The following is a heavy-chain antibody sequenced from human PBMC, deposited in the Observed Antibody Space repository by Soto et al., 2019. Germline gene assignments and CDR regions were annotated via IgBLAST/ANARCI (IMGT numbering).Heavy chain of an antibody. CDR3: AGETYYYGSGNYGWFDP. D-gene: IGHD3-10*01. J-gene: IGHJ5*02. Sequence: EVQLVESGGGLVKPGGSLRLSCVTSGFTFSRNTMNWVRQAPGKGLEWVASITSSGSYVYYTDSVKGRFTISRDSSRNTMFLQMNSLRAEDTALYYCAGETYYYGSGNYGWFDPWGQGTLVTVSS. CDR2: ITSSGSYV. V-gene: IGHV3-21*04. CDR1: GFTFSRNT.